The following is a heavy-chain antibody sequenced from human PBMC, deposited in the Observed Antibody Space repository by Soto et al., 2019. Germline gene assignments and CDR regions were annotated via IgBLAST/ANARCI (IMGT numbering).Heavy chain of an antibody. CDR3: AKGSPSYSTGWYYFDY. D-gene: IGHD6-19*01. CDR2: IKYSGST. CDR1: GGSISSYY. Sequence: PSETLSLTCTVSGGSISSYYWSWIRQPPGKRLEWIGYIKYSGSTSYNPSLKSRVTISVDTSKNQFSLKLNSVTAADTAVYYCAKGSPSYSTGWYYFDYWGQGTLVTVSS. V-gene: IGHV4-59*01. J-gene: IGHJ4*02.